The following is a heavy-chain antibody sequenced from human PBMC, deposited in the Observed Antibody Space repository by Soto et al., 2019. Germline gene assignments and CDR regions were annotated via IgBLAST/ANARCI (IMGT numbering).Heavy chain of an antibody. CDR2: IRSFDYRT. J-gene: IGHJ4*02. Sequence: PGGSLRLSCTASGFAFSQYCISWVRQAPGKGLEWVSSIRSFDYRTNYADSVKGRFTISRDNSKNTLYLQMNSLRAEDTAVYYCARDFYDSSGYPDYWGQRILVAFSS. V-gene: IGHV3-23*01. D-gene: IGHD3-22*01. CDR3: ARDFYDSSGYPDY. CDR1: GFAFSQYC.